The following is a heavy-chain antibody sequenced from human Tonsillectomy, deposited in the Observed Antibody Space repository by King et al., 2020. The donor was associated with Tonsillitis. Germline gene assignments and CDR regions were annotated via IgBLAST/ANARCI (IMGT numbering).Heavy chain of an antibody. V-gene: IGHV5-51*01. CDR1: GYSFTSYW. J-gene: IGHJ3*01. CDR2: IFPGDSFT. CDR3: VRGLLRYNSGDYDALDF. D-gene: IGHD5-18*01. Sequence: EVQLVQSGAEVKKPGESLEIPCQGSGYSFTSYWIGWVRQMPGKGLEWMGIIFPGDSFTRYSPSFQGQVTISADRSISTAYLQWSSLKASDTAIYYCVRGLLRYNSGDYDALDFWGQGTVVIVSS.